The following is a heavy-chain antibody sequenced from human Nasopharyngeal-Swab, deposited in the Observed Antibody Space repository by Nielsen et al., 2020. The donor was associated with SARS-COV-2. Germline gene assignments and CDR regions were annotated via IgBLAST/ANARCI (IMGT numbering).Heavy chain of an antibody. CDR2: IDWDDDK. Sequence: SGPTLVKPTQTLTLTCTFSGFSRSTSGMCVSWIRQPPGKALEWLARIDWDDDKYYSTSLKTRLTISKDTSKNQVVLTMTNMDPVDTATYYCARLNSLGVVFDYWGQGTLVTVSS. CDR1: GFSRSTSGMC. CDR3: ARLNSLGVVFDY. J-gene: IGHJ4*02. D-gene: IGHD3-16*01. V-gene: IGHV2-70*11.